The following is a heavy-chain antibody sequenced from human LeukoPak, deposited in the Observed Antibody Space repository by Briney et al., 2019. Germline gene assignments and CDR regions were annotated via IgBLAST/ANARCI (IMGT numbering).Heavy chain of an antibody. V-gene: IGHV1-69*13. CDR1: GGTFSSYA. CDR3: ARDRWEVKRRGDAFDI. J-gene: IGHJ3*02. D-gene: IGHD1-26*01. CDR2: IIPIFGTA. Sequence: SVKVSCKASGGTFSSYAISWVRQAPGQGLEWMGGIIPIFGTANYAQKFQGRVTITADESTSTAYMELSSLRSGDTAVYYCARDRWEVKRRGDAFDIWGQGTMVTVSS.